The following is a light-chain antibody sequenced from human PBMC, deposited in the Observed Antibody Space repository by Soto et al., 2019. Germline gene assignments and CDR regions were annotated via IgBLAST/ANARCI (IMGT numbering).Light chain of an antibody. CDR2: AAS. J-gene: IGKJ4*01. CDR3: QQYYSYPRALT. CDR1: QGISTY. V-gene: IGKV1-16*01. Sequence: DIQMTQSPSSLSASVGDRVTITCRASQGISTYLAWFQQKPGKAPKLLIYAASTLQSGVPSRFSGSGSGTDLTLTISCLQSEDFATYYCQQYYSYPRALTFGGGTKVDIK.